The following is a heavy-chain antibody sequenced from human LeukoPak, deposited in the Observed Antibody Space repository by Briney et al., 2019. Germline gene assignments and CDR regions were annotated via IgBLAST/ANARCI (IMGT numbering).Heavy chain of an antibody. CDR1: GFTFSSYW. V-gene: IGHV3-48*01. Sequence: PGGSLRLSCAASGFTFSSYWMSWVRQAPGKGLEWVSYISTSSSTIYYADSVKGRFTISRDNAKTSLFLQMNNLRAEDTAVYYCATSWYNWNFDYWGQGTLVTVSS. D-gene: IGHD1-20*01. CDR3: ATSWYNWNFDY. CDR2: ISTSSSTI. J-gene: IGHJ4*02.